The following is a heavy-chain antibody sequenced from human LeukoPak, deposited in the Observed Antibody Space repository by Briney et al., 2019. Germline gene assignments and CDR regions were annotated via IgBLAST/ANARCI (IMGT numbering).Heavy chain of an antibody. Sequence: SQTLSLTCAISGDSVSSNSAAWNWIRQSPSRGLEWLGRTYYRSKWYNDYAVSVKSRITINPDTSKNQFPLQLNSVTPEDTAVYYCARDTEMPDTAMVTYYYGMDVWGQGTTVTVSS. V-gene: IGHV6-1*01. CDR1: GDSVSSNSAA. CDR2: TYYRSKWYN. CDR3: ARDTEMPDTAMVTYYYGMDV. D-gene: IGHD5-18*01. J-gene: IGHJ6*02.